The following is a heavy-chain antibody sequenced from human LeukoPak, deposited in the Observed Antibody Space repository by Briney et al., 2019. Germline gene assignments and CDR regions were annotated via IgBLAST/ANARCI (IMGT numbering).Heavy chain of an antibody. D-gene: IGHD4-23*01. Sequence: ASVKVSCKASGYTFTSYYMHWVRQAPGQGLEWMGIINPSGGSTSYAQKFQGRVTMTKDTSTSTVYMELSSLRSEDTAVYYCARDSMVVTLDYWGQGTLVTVSS. V-gene: IGHV1-46*01. J-gene: IGHJ4*02. CDR2: INPSGGST. CDR3: ARDSMVVTLDY. CDR1: GYTFTSYY.